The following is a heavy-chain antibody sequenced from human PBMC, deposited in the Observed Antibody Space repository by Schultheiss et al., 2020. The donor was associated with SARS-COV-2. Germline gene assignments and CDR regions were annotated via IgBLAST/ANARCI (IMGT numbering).Heavy chain of an antibody. J-gene: IGHJ6*02. CDR3: ARVIFRDIVVVGNYYYGMDV. D-gene: IGHD3-22*01. V-gene: IGHV1-69*13. Sequence: SVKVSCKASGGIFSNYIINWVRQAPGQGLEWMGGSIPSFNTRNYAQNFQGRVTLSADESTSTAYMELTSLKSQDTAVYYCARVIFRDIVVVGNYYYGMDVWGQGTTVTVSS. CDR2: SIPSFNTR. CDR1: GGIFSNYI.